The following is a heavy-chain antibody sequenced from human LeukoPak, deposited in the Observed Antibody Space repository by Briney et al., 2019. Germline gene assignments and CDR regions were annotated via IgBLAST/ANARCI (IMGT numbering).Heavy chain of an antibody. V-gene: IGHV4-59*01. CDR3: ARETSQKGAHYMDV. CDR2: IYYSGST. Sequence: SVTLSLTCTVSGGSISSYYWSWIRQPPGKGLEWIGYIYYSGSTNYNPSLKSRVTISVDTSKKQFSLKLTSVTVADTAVYYCARETSQKGAHYMDVWGKGTTVTISS. CDR1: GGSISSYY. D-gene: IGHD3-16*01. J-gene: IGHJ6*03.